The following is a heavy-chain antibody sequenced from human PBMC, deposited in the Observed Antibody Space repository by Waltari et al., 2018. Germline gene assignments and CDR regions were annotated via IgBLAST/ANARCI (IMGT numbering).Heavy chain of an antibody. CDR1: GGSISSSSYY. Sequence: QLQLQESGPGLVKPSETLSLTCTVSGGSISSSSYYWGWIRQPPGKGLEWIGSIYYSGSTYYNPSLKSRVTRSVDTSKNQFSLKLSSVTAADTAVYYCARGNTVADEYFQHWGQGTLVTVSS. J-gene: IGHJ1*01. V-gene: IGHV4-39*07. CDR3: ARGNTVADEYFQH. D-gene: IGHD4-17*01. CDR2: IYYSGST.